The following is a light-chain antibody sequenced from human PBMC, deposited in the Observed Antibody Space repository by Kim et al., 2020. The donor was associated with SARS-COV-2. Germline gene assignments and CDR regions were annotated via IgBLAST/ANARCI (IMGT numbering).Light chain of an antibody. CDR3: QQYRTSPLT. CDR2: GAS. CDR1: QSVGSSY. V-gene: IGKV3-20*01. Sequence: EIVLTQSPGTLSLWPGERATLSCRASQSVGSSYLAWYQQKPGQAPRLLIYGASSRATGIPERFSGSGSGTDFTLAISRLEPEDFAVYYCQQYRTSPLTFGGGTKVDIK. J-gene: IGKJ4*01.